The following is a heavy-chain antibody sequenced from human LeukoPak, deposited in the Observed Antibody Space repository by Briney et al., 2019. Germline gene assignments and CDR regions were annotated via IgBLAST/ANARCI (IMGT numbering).Heavy chain of an antibody. CDR1: GGSISSSSYY. Sequence: PSGTLSLTCTVSGGSISSSSYYWGWIRQPPGKGLEWIGSIYYSGSTYYNPSLKSRVTISVDTSKNQFSLKLSSVTAADTAVYYCAIGYCSSTSCYEEYYFDYWGQGTLVTVSS. D-gene: IGHD2-2*01. CDR2: IYYSGST. CDR3: AIGYCSSTSCYEEYYFDY. V-gene: IGHV4-39*01. J-gene: IGHJ4*02.